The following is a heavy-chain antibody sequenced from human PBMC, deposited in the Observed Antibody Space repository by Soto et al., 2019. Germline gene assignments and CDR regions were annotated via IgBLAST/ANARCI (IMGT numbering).Heavy chain of an antibody. J-gene: IGHJ4*02. V-gene: IGHV3-21*01. CDR1: GFTFSSYS. CDR3: ARAIVGAMSD. D-gene: IGHD1-26*01. CDR2: ISSSSSYI. Sequence: EVQLVESGGGLVKPGGFLRLSCAASGFTFSSYSMNWVRQAPGKGLEWVSSISSSSSYIYYADSVKGRFTISRDNAKNSLYLQMNSLRAEDTAVYYCARAIVGAMSDWGQGTLVTVSS.